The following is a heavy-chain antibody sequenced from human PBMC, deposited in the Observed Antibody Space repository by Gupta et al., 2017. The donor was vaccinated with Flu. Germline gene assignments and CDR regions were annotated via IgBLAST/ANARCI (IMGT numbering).Heavy chain of an antibody. V-gene: IGHV3-15*01. Sequence: EVQLVESGGGLVKPGGSLRLSCAASGFTFSNAWMSWVRQAPGKGLEWVGRIKSKTDGGTTDYAAPVKGRFTISRDDSKNTLYLQMNSLKTEDTAVYYCTTDPGRFWSGYYLFDYWGQGTLVTVSS. CDR1: GFTFSNAW. D-gene: IGHD3-3*01. CDR2: IKSKTDGGTT. J-gene: IGHJ4*02. CDR3: TTDPGRFWSGYYLFDY.